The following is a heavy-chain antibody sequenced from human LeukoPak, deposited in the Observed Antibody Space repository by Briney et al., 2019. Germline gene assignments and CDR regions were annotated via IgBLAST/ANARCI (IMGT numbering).Heavy chain of an antibody. CDR3: ARDDLDFWSPVS. CDR2: ISYDGSNK. J-gene: IGHJ3*01. V-gene: IGHV3-30-3*01. Sequence: GGSLRLSCAASGFTFSSYAMHWVRQAPGKGLEWVAVISYDGSNKYYADSVKGRFTISRDNSKNTLYLQMNSLRAEDSAVYYCARDDLDFWSPVSWGQGTMVTVSS. D-gene: IGHD3-3*01. CDR1: GFTFSSYA.